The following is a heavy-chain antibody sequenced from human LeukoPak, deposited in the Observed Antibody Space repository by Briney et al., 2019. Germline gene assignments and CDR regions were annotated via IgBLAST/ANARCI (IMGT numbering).Heavy chain of an antibody. CDR3: ARGFDDYYAASGATWVYFDY. V-gene: IGHV4-30-2*01. CDR2: IFHGGSS. CDR1: GGSVSSADYS. D-gene: IGHD2-15*01. J-gene: IGHJ4*02. Sequence: PSETLSLTCDVSGGSVSSADYSWSWIRQPPGKGLEWIGFIFHGGSSYYNPSLKSRATISIDRSKNQFSLELNSVTAAEAAVYYCARGFDDYYAASGATWVYFDYWGQGSLVTVSS.